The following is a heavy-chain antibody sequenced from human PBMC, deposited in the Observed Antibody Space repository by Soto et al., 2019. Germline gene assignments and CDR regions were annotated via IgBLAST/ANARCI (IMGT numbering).Heavy chain of an antibody. CDR3: ARALTGYRNGPLDY. CDR2: IGSSSRYT. Sequence: GGSLRLSCAASGFTFSDSYMSWIRQAPGKGLEWVSYIGSSSRYTDYADSVKGRFTISRDNAKNSLYLQINSLRAEDTAVYYCARALTGYRNGPLDYWGQGTLVTVSS. D-gene: IGHD5-18*01. CDR1: GFTFSDSY. J-gene: IGHJ4*02. V-gene: IGHV3-11*06.